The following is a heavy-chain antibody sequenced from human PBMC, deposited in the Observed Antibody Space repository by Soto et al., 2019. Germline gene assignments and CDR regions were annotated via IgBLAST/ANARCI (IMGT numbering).Heavy chain of an antibody. D-gene: IGHD3-9*01. CDR2: ISYDGSNK. V-gene: IGHV3-30*18. J-gene: IGHJ4*02. CDR3: AKDSAPRVIFGPFDY. CDR1: GFTFSSYG. Sequence: GGSLRLSCAASGFTFSSYGMHWVRQAPGKGLEWVAVISYDGSNKYYADSVKGRFTISRDNSKNTLYLQMNSLRAEDTAVYYCAKDSAPRVIFGPFDYWGQGTLVTVSS.